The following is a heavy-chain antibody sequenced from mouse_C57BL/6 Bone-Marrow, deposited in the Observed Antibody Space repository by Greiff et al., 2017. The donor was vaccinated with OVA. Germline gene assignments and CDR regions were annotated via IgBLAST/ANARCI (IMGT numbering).Heavy chain of an antibody. CDR2: IDPENGDT. D-gene: IGHD2-1*01. CDR1: GFNIKDDY. CDR3: TSYGNYWFAY. V-gene: IGHV14-4*01. J-gene: IGHJ3*01. Sequence: EVQLQQSGAELVRPGASVKLSCTASGFNIKDDYMHWVKQRPEQGLEWIGWIDPENGDTEYASKFQGKATITADTSSNTAYLQLSSLTSEDTAVYYCTSYGNYWFAYWGQGTLVTVSA.